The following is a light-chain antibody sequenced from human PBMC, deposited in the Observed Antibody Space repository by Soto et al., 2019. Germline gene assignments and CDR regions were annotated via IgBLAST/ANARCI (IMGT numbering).Light chain of an antibody. CDR3: CSYAGSSGYV. V-gene: IGLV2-11*01. CDR2: DVS. CDR1: SSDVGGYNY. J-gene: IGLJ1*01. Sequence: QSALTQPRSVSGSPGRSVTISCTGTSSDVGGYNYVSWYQQHPGKAPKLMIYDVSKRPSGVPDRFSGSKSGNTASLTISGLQAEDEADYYCCSYAGSSGYVFGTGTKVT.